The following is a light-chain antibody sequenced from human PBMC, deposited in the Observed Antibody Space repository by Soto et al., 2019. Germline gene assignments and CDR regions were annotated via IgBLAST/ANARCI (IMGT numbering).Light chain of an antibody. J-gene: IGKJ4*01. CDR3: QQYDKTPLT. Sequence: EIVLTQSPGTLSLSPGERATLSCRASQSVSSSYLAWYQQKPGQAPRLLIYGASSRATGIPDRFSGSGSGTDFTLTISRLEPEDYAVYYCQQYDKTPLTFGGGTKVDIK. CDR2: GAS. CDR1: QSVSSSY. V-gene: IGKV3-20*01.